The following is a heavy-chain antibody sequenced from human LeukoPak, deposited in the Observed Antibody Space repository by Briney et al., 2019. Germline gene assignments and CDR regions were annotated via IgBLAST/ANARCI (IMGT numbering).Heavy chain of an antibody. D-gene: IGHD6-19*01. CDR3: ARGEQWLVRY. CDR2: IDPNSGAA. CDR1: GYTFSGYY. J-gene: IGHJ4*02. V-gene: IGHV1-2*02. Sequence: ASVKVSCKTLGYTFSGYYIHWVRQAPGQGLEWMGWIDPNSGAANYEKRFQGRVTMTRDISINTVYLEVRSDDMAVYYCARGEQWLVRYWGQGTLVIVSS.